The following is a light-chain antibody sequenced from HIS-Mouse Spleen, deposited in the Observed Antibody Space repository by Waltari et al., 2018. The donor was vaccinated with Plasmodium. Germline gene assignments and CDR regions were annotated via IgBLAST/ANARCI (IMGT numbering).Light chain of an antibody. CDR3: QQYYSTPLT. CDR1: QSVLYSSNNKNY. Sequence: DIVMTQSPDSLAVSLGERATNNCKSSQSVLYSSNNKNYLAWYQQKPGQPPKLLIYWASTRESGFPDRFSGSGSGTDFTLTISSLQAEDVAVYYCQQYYSTPLTFGGGTKVEIK. V-gene: IGKV4-1*01. CDR2: WAS. J-gene: IGKJ4*01.